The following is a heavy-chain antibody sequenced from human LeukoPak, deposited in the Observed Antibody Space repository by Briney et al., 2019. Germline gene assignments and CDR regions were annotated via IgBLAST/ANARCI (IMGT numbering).Heavy chain of an antibody. CDR3: ARCDHCEVAATRDWYFSL. J-gene: IGHJ2*01. CDR2: INSSGGTT. CDR1: GYTFTSYY. D-gene: IGHD2-15*01. Sequence: ASVKVSCKASGYTFTSYYMHWVRQAPGQGLEWTGIINSSGGTTLYAQKFQGRVTMTRDMSTSTVYTELSSLRSEDTAIYYCARCDHCEVAATRDWYFSLWGRGTLVTVSS. V-gene: IGHV1-46*01.